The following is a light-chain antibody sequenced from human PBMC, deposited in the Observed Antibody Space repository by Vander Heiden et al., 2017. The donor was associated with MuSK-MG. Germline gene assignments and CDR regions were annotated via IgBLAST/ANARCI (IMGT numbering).Light chain of an antibody. V-gene: IGLV1-44*01. CDR2: RDD. CDR3: AAWDDSLNDYV. Sequence: QSVLTQPPSASGTPGQRVTISCSGSSSNIGSNTVNWYQQLPGAAPNLLIYRDDQRPSGAPDRFSASKSGTSASLAISGLQAEDEADYYCAAWDDSLNDYVFGTGTKVTVL. J-gene: IGLJ1*01. CDR1: SSNIGSNT.